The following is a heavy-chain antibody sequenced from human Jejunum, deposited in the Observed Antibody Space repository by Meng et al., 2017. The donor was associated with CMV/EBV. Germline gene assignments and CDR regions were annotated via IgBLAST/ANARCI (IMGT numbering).Heavy chain of an antibody. CDR2: IWYDGNKE. J-gene: IGHJ4*02. V-gene: IGHV3-33*06. CDR1: GFTFGLYG. Sequence: LFCATSGFTFGLYGMPWVHQAPGKGVEWVAVIWYDGNKESYVDSVKGRFTISRDSSKKTSYLQMTNLSAEDTAVYYCAKQDATYYFDSWGPGTLVTVSS. CDR3: AKQDATYYFDS.